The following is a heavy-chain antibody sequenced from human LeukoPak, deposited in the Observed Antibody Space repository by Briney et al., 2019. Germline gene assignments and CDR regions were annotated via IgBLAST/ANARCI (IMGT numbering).Heavy chain of an antibody. CDR3: ARYSGSPTWYLDY. D-gene: IGHD1-26*01. V-gene: IGHV4-59*01. CDR2: TYYSGST. CDR1: GGSISTYY. J-gene: IGHJ4*02. Sequence: SETLSLTCTVSGGSISTYYWTWIRQPPGKGLEWIGHTYYSGSTKYNPFLESRVTISVDTSKNQFSLRVTSVTAADTALYYCARYSGSPTWYLDYWGQGTLVTVSS.